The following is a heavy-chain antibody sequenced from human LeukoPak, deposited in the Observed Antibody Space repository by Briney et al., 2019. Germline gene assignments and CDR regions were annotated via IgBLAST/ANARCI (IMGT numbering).Heavy chain of an antibody. CDR1: GFIFSTYW. Sequence: GGSLRLSCAASGFIFSTYWMSWVRQAPGKGLEWVANIKQDGSDFNYVDSVKGRFTISRDNAKKSLFLQMNSLRVEDTAVYYCATWGDTTAEYFQRWGQGTLVTVSS. V-gene: IGHV3-7*03. J-gene: IGHJ1*01. CDR3: ATWGDTTAEYFQR. CDR2: IKQDGSDF. D-gene: IGHD2-21*02.